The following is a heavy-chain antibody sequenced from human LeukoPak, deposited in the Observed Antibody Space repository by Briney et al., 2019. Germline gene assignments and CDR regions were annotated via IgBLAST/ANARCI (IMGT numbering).Heavy chain of an antibody. CDR3: ARVMVRGVIILIYYMDV. J-gene: IGHJ6*03. CDR1: GGSISSSNYY. D-gene: IGHD3-10*01. CDR2: INHSGST. Sequence: SETLSLTCTVSGGSISSSNYYWGWIRQPPGKGLEWIGEINHSGSTNYNPSLKSRVTMSVDTSKNQFSLKLSSVTAADTAVYYCARVMVRGVIILIYYMDVWGKGTTVTVSS. V-gene: IGHV4-39*07.